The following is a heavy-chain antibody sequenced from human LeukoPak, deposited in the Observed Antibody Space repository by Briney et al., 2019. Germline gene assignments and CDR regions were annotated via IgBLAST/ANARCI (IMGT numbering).Heavy chain of an antibody. J-gene: IGHJ4*02. CDR1: GFTFSSHG. D-gene: IGHD4-23*01. CDR3: ARGVVVTRRGPRYYFDY. V-gene: IGHV3-21*01. CDR2: ISFSSSYI. Sequence: GGSLRLSCAASGFTFSSHGMNWVRQAPGKGLEWVSSISFSSSYIYYADSVKGRFTISRDNAKNSLYLQMNSLRVEDTAVYYCARGVVVTRRGPRYYFDYWGQGTLVTVSS.